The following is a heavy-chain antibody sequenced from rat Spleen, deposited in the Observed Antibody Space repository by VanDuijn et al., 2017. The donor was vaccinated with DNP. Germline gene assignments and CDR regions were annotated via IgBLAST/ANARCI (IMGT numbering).Heavy chain of an antibody. D-gene: IGHD1-11*01. Sequence: QVQLKETGPDLVQLTQTLSITCTVSGFSLTTYNVHWVRQPPGKGLEWMGAMWNGGGTDYNSALKSRLSISRDTSKSQVFLKMNSLQTEDIATYYCARGNYGGYDYWGQGVMVTVSS. CDR3: ARGNYGGYDY. J-gene: IGHJ2*01. CDR2: MWNGGGT. V-gene: IGHV2-30*01. CDR1: GFSLTTYN.